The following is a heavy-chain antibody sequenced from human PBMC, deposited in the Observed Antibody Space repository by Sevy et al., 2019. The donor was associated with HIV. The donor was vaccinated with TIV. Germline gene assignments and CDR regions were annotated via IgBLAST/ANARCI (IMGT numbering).Heavy chain of an antibody. CDR2: IIPIFGTA. Sequence: ASVKVSCKASGGTFSSYAISWVRQAPGQGLEWMGGIIPIFGTANYAQKFQGRVTITADESTGTAYMGLSSLRSEDKAVYYCARDIVVVPAAIAKNRYYYGMDVWGQGTTVTVSS. V-gene: IGHV1-69*13. D-gene: IGHD2-2*02. J-gene: IGHJ6*02. CDR1: GGTFSSYA. CDR3: ARDIVVVPAAIAKNRYYYGMDV.